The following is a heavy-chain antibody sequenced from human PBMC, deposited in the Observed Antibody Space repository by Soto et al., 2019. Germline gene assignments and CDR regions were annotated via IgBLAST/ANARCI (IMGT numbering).Heavy chain of an antibody. CDR1: GGSISSYY. Sequence: SETLSLTCTVSGGSISSYYWSWIRQPPGKGLEWIGYIYYSGSTNYNPSLKSRVTISVDTSKNQFSLKLSSVTAADTAVYYCAGGGHWGAGMDVWGQGTTVTVSS. CDR3: AGGGHWGAGMDV. V-gene: IGHV4-59*01. D-gene: IGHD7-27*01. CDR2: IYYSGST. J-gene: IGHJ6*02.